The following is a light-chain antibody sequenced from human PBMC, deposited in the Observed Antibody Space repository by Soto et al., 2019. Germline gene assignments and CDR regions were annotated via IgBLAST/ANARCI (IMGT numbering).Light chain of an antibody. Sequence: SYELTQPPSVSVSPGQTASITCSGDKLGDKYACWYQQKPGQSPVLVIYQDSKRPSGIPERFYGSNSGNTATLTISGTQGMDEADYYCQEWDSRTVFGTGTKLTVL. CDR2: QDS. CDR3: QEWDSRTV. J-gene: IGLJ1*01. V-gene: IGLV3-1*01. CDR1: KLGDKY.